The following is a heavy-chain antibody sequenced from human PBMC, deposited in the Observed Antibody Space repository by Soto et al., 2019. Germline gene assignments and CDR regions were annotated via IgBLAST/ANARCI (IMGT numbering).Heavy chain of an antibody. D-gene: IGHD3-16*01. CDR2: AY. J-gene: IGHJ4*02. Sequence: SGPTLVNPTHTLTLTCTVSGFSLTTSGMTLSWIRQPPGKAPEWLALAYQYSPSLQSRLTFTKDTSKNQVVLTMTNVDPGDTATYYCTLRHDSSMGQIYSGKGLQGTVSS. CDR3: TLRHDSSMGQIY. CDR1: GFSLTTSGMT. V-gene: IGHV2-5*01.